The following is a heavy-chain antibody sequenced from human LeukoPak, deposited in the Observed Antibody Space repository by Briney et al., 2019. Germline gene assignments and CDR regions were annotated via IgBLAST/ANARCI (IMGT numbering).Heavy chain of an antibody. CDR2: ISGSGGST. CDR1: GFTFSSYA. CDR3: STADYYDSNGYYTHERGRGYFDF. D-gene: IGHD3-22*01. V-gene: IGHV3-23*01. J-gene: IGHJ4*02. Sequence: PGGSLRLSCAASGFTFSSYAMSWVRQAPGKGLEWVSAISGSGGSTYYADSVKGRFTISRDNSKNTLYLQMNSLRAENTAVYYCSTADYYDSNGYYTHERGRGYFDFWGQGTLVTVSS.